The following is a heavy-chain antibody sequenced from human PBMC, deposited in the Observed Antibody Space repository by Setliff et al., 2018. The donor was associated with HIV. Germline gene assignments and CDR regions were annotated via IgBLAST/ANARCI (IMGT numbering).Heavy chain of an antibody. Sequence: GASVKVSCKASGYTFTSYVMHWVRQAPGQRLEWMGWINTNTGNPTYAQGFTGRFVFSLDTSVSTAYLQISSLKAEDTAVYFCARDPLWFGELRGAFDYWGQGTLVTVSS. CDR2: INTNTGNP. V-gene: IGHV7-4-1*02. J-gene: IGHJ4*02. D-gene: IGHD3-10*01. CDR3: ARDPLWFGELRGAFDY. CDR1: GYTFTSYV.